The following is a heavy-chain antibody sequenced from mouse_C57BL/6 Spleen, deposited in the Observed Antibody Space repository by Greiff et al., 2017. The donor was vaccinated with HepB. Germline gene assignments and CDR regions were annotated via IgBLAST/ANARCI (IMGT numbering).Heavy chain of an antibody. CDR2: ISNGGGST. Sequence: EVQVVESGGGLVQPGGSLKLSCAASGFTFSDYYMYWVRQTPEKRLEWVAYISNGGGSTYYPDTVKGRFTISRDNAKNTLYLQMSRLKSEDTAMYYCARHPLTGTSGFDYWGQGTTLTVSS. J-gene: IGHJ2*01. CDR1: GFTFSDYY. CDR3: ARHPLTGTSGFDY. D-gene: IGHD4-1*01. V-gene: IGHV5-12*01.